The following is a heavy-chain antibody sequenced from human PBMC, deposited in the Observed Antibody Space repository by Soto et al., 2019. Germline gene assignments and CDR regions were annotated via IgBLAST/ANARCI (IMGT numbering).Heavy chain of an antibody. CDR3: AKGARSPHYYYYYGMDV. J-gene: IGHJ6*02. Sequence: SLRLSCAASGFTFSSYGMHWVRQAPGKGLEWVAVISYDGSNKYYADSVKGRFTISRDNSKNTLYLQMNSLRAEDTAVYYCAKGARSPHYYYYYGMDVWGQGTTVTVSS. CDR2: ISYDGSNK. CDR1: GFTFSSYG. V-gene: IGHV3-30*18.